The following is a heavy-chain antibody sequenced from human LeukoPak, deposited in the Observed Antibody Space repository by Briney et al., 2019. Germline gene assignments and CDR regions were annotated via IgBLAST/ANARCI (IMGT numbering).Heavy chain of an antibody. CDR1: GYTFTTYA. J-gene: IGHJ4*02. D-gene: IGHD4-17*01. Sequence: ASVKVSCKASGYTFTTYAMNWVRQAPGQGLEWTGWINTNTGNPTYAQGFTGRFVCSLDTSVSTAYLQTSRLKAEDTAEYYCARVGYGDYFDYWGQGTLVTVSS. CDR2: INTNTGNP. V-gene: IGHV7-4-1*02. CDR3: ARVGYGDYFDY.